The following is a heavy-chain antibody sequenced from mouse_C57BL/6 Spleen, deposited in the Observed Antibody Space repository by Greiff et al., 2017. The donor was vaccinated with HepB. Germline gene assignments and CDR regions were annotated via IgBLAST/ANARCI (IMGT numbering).Heavy chain of an antibody. V-gene: IGHV1-63*01. Sequence: VQLQQSGAELVKPGASVKLSCKASGYTFTSYWMHWVKQRPGHGLEWIGDIYPGGGYTNYNEKFKGKATLTADKSSSTAYMQFSSLTSEDSAIYYCARWGGSSGAWFAYWGQGTLVTVSA. CDR1: GYTFTSYW. CDR2: IYPGGGYT. D-gene: IGHD3-2*02. J-gene: IGHJ3*01. CDR3: ARWGGSSGAWFAY.